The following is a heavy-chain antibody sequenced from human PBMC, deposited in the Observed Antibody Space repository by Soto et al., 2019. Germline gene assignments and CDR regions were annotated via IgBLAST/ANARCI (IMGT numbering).Heavy chain of an antibody. CDR1: GFTFSSYS. V-gene: IGHV3-48*01. J-gene: IGHJ5*02. Sequence: GGSLRLSCAASGFTFSSYSMNWVRQAPGKGLEWVSYISSSSSTIYYADSVKGRFTISRDNAKNSLYLQMNSLRAEDTAVYYCAREADYVNWCGPWGQGSLVAVAS. CDR3: AREADYVNWCGP. D-gene: IGHD4-17*01. CDR2: ISSSSSTI.